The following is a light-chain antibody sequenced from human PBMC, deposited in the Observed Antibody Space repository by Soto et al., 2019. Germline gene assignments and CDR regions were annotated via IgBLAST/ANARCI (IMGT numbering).Light chain of an antibody. CDR1: SSNIGSNT. CDR2: SNN. CDR3: AAWDDSLNGLV. J-gene: IGLJ2*01. V-gene: IGLV1-44*01. Sequence: QSVLTQPTSASGTPGQRVTISCSGGSSNIGSNTVNWYQQLPGTAPKLLIYSNNQRPSGVPDRFSGSKSGTSASLAISGLQSEDEADYYCAAWDDSLNGLVFGGGTKVTVL.